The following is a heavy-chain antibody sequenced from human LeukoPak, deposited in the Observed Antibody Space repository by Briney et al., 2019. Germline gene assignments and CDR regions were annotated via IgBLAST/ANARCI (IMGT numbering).Heavy chain of an antibody. Sequence: GGSLRLSCAASGFTFSNYEMNWVRQAPGKGLEWVANINQDGSEKYYVDSVKGRFTISRDNANNLLYLQMLSLRAEDTAVYYCARFGYNYGMDVWGQGTTVTVS. CDR1: GFTFSNYE. J-gene: IGHJ6*02. CDR2: INQDGSEK. V-gene: IGHV3-7*05. CDR3: ARFGYNYGMDV. D-gene: IGHD2-2*02.